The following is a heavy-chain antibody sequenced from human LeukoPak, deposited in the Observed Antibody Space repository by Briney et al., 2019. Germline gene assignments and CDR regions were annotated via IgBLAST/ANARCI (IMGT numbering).Heavy chain of an antibody. J-gene: IGHJ4*02. CDR2: IKSKTDGGTT. CDR3: TTGRHSYGYDY. D-gene: IGHD5-18*01. CDR1: GFSFSNAW. V-gene: IGHV3-15*01. Sequence: GGSLRLSCEASGFSFSNAWMSWVRQAPGKGLEWVGRIKSKTDGGTTDYAAPVKGRFTISRDDSKNTLYLQMNSLKTEDTAVYYCTTGRHSYGYDYWGQGTLVTVSS.